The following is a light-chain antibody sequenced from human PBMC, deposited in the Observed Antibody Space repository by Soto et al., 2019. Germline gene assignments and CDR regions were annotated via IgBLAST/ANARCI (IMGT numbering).Light chain of an antibody. CDR2: GAS. Sequence: EIVMTQSPATLSVSPGERATLSCRASQSFRGNLAWYHQKPGQSPRLLIYGASSRATVIPARFSGSGSGTEFTLTISSLQSEDFAVYYCQQYNNWPFITFGQGTRLEI. CDR3: QQYNNWPFIT. CDR1: QSFRGN. V-gene: IGKV3-15*01. J-gene: IGKJ5*01.